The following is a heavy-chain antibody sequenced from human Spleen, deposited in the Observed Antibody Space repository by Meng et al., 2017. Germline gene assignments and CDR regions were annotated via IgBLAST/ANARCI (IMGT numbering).Heavy chain of an antibody. Sequence: QGQLQQWGAGLLKPSELLSLTCVVSGGSFSDYYWSWIRQPPGKGLEWIGEINHSGSTNYNPSLESRATISVDTSQNNLSLKLSSVTAADSAVYYCARGPTTMAHDFDYWGQGTLVTVSS. D-gene: IGHD4-11*01. CDR3: ARGPTTMAHDFDY. V-gene: IGHV4-34*01. J-gene: IGHJ4*02. CDR1: GGSFSDYY. CDR2: INHSGST.